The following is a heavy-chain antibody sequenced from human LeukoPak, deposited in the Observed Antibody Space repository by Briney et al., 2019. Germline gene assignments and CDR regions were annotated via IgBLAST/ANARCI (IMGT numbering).Heavy chain of an antibody. CDR3: ARTLATVTTYYYYGMDV. D-gene: IGHD4-11*01. CDR2: ISAYNGNT. V-gene: IGHV1-18*01. Sequence: GASVKVSCKASGYTFTSYGISWVRQAPGQGLEWMGGISAYNGNTNYAQKLQGRVTMTTDTSTSTAYMELRSLRSDDTAVYYCARTLATVTTYYYYGMDVWGQGTTVTVSS. CDR1: GYTFTSYG. J-gene: IGHJ6*02.